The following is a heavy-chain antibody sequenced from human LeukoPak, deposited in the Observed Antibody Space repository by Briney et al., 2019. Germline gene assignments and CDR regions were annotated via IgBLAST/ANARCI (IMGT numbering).Heavy chain of an antibody. D-gene: IGHD3-3*01. V-gene: IGHV3-48*01. J-gene: IGHJ4*02. Sequence: GGSLRLSCAASGFTFIGYDMNWVRLAPGKGLEWVSYISGSGGTIYYADSVKGRFTISRDNAKNSLYLQMNSLRAEDTAVHYCARAITIFGVVTSWYFDYWSQGTLVTVSS. CDR3: ARAITIFGVVTSWYFDY. CDR1: GFTFIGYD. CDR2: ISGSGGTI.